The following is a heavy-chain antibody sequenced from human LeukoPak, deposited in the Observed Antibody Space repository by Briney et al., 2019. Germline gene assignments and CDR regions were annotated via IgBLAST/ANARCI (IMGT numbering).Heavy chain of an antibody. CDR1: GFTLSNYA. J-gene: IGHJ4*02. CDR3: AKDSANYGAGKVYASPIDY. Sequence: PGGSLRLSCAAPGFTLSNYAMNWVRQAPGKGLEWVAGISDRGVISFHAHSVKGRFTISRDNSKTTLFLQMNSLSAEDTPGYYCAKDSANYGAGKVYASPIDYWGQGTLVTVSS. V-gene: IGHV3-23*01. D-gene: IGHD4/OR15-4a*01. CDR2: ISDRGVIS.